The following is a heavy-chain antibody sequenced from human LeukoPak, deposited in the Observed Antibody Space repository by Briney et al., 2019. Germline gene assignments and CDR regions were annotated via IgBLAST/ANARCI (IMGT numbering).Heavy chain of an antibody. J-gene: IGHJ6*02. CDR1: GFTFSSYA. V-gene: IGHV3-30-3*01. Sequence: GGSLRLSCAASGFTFSSYAMHWVRQAPGKGLEWVAVISYDGSNKYYADSVKGRFTISRDNSKNTLYLQMNSLRAEDTAVYYCARADGSSWRTRYYYYYGMDVWGQGTTVTVSS. CDR3: ARADGSSWRTRYYYYYGMDV. D-gene: IGHD6-13*01. CDR2: ISYDGSNK.